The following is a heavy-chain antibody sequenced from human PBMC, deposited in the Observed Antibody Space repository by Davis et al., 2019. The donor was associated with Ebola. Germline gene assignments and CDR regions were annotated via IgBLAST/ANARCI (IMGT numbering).Heavy chain of an antibody. J-gene: IGHJ4*02. CDR3: TAEAGISF. D-gene: IGHD3-3*02. V-gene: IGHV3-15*01. CDR1: GFTFSNAW. CDR2: IKSNVDGGTT. Sequence: GESLKISCAASGFTFSNAWMSWVLQAPGKGLEWVGRIKSNVDGGTTDYAAPVKGRFTISRDDSKNTLYLQMNSLKTEDTAVYYCTAEAGISFWGQGTLVTVSS.